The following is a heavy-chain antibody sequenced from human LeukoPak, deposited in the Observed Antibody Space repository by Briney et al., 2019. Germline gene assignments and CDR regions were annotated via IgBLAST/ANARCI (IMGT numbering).Heavy chain of an antibody. CDR1: GFTFSTYA. CDR3: AKGGYDILGYMGG. V-gene: IGHV3-30*02. CDR2: IRYDGGTK. D-gene: IGHD3-9*01. Sequence: GGSLRLSWTASGFTFSTYAMHWVRQAPGKGLEWVAFIRYDGGTKYYADSLKGRFTISRDNSKNTVYLQMNSLRAEDTAVYYCAKGGYDILGYMGGWGKGTTVTVSS. J-gene: IGHJ6*03.